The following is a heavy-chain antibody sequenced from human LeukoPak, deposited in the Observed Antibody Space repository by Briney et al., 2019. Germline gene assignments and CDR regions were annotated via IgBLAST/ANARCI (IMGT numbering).Heavy chain of an antibody. D-gene: IGHD1-26*01. CDR2: ISSSSSYI. V-gene: IGHV3-21*01. J-gene: IGHJ4*02. Sequence: GGSLRLSCAASGFTFSSYSMNWVRQAPGNGLEWVSSISSSSSYIYYADSVKGRFTISRDNAKNSLYLQMNSLRAEDTAVYYCARRSGSYFDYWGQGTLVTVSS. CDR3: ARRSGSYFDY. CDR1: GFTFSSYS.